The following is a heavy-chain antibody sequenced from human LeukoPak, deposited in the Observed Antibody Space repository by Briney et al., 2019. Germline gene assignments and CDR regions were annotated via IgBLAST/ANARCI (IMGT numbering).Heavy chain of an antibody. Sequence: SGTLSLTCAVYGGSFSGYYWSWIRQPPGKGLEWIGEINHSGSTNYNPSLKSRVTISVDTSKNQFSLKLSSVTAADTAVYYCARGGGIAVADSYFDYWGQGTLVTVSS. D-gene: IGHD6-19*01. CDR3: ARGGGIAVADSYFDY. J-gene: IGHJ4*02. V-gene: IGHV4-34*01. CDR2: INHSGST. CDR1: GGSFSGYY.